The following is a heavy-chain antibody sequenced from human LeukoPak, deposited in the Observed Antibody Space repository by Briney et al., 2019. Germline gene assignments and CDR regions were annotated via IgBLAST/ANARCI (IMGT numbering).Heavy chain of an antibody. V-gene: IGHV3-48*01. CDR2: ISSSSSTI. D-gene: IGHD6-19*01. CDR1: GFTFSSYS. J-gene: IGHJ4*02. Sequence: PGGSLRLSCAASGFTFSSYSMNWVRQAPGKGLEWVSYISSSSSTIYYADSVKGRFTISRDNAKNSLYLQMNSLRAEDTAVYYCARETVAPDYWGQGTLVTVSS. CDR3: ARETVAPDY.